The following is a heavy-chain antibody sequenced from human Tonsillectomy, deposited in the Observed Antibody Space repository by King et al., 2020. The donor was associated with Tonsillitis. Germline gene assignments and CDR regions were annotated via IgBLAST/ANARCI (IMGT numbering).Heavy chain of an antibody. V-gene: IGHV1-8*01. CDR3: AKGNYYGSGSYYYMGV. Sequence: QVHLVQSGAEVKKPGASVTVSCKASGDTFTSYDINWVRQATGQGLEWMGWMNPNSGNTGYAQKFQGRVTMTRNTSIGTAYMELSNLRSEDTAVYYCAKGNYYGSGSYYYMGVWGKGTTVTVSS. CDR1: GDTFTSYD. J-gene: IGHJ6*03. CDR2: MNPNSGNT. D-gene: IGHD3-10*01.